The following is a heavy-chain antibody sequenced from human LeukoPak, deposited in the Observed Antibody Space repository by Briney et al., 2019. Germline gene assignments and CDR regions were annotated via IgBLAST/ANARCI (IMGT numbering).Heavy chain of an antibody. CDR3: AGLLVCSTTSCYGVDY. Sequence: GGSLRLSCVASGFTFSTSSMNWVRQAPGKGLEWISYISSSSGTIYYADSVKGRFTISRDNARNSLYLQMSSLRAEDTAVYYCAGLLVCSTTSCYGVDYWGQGTLVTISS. J-gene: IGHJ4*02. V-gene: IGHV3-48*01. CDR2: ISSSSGTI. CDR1: GFTFSTSS. D-gene: IGHD2-2*01.